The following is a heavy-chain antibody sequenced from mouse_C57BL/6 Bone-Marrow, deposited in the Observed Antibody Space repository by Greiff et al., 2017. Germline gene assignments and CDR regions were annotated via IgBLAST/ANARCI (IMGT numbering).Heavy chain of an antibody. J-gene: IGHJ2*01. D-gene: IGHD1-1*01. CDR1: GYTFTSYW. V-gene: IGHV1-5*01. CDR3: TRITTVGATDYFDY. Sequence: EVQLVESGTVLARPGASVKMSCKTSGYTFTSYWMHWVKQRPGQGLEWIGAIYPGNSDTSYNQKFKGKAKLAAVTSASTAYMELSSLTTEDSEVYYCTRITTVGATDYFDYWGQGTTLTVSS. CDR2: IYPGNSDT.